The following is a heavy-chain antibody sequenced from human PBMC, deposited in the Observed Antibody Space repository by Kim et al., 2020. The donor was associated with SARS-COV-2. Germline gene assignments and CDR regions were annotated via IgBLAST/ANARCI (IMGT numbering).Heavy chain of an antibody. V-gene: IGHV3-7*01. D-gene: IGHD2-21*02. Sequence: VDSVKGRFTISGDNAKNSLYLQMNILRAEDTAVYYCARVVVTAIGDAFDIWGQGTMVTVSS. J-gene: IGHJ3*02. CDR3: ARVVVTAIGDAFDI.